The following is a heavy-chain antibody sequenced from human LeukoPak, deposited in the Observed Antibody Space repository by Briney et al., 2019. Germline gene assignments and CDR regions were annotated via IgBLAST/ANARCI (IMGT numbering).Heavy chain of an antibody. D-gene: IGHD6-19*01. J-gene: IGHJ4*02. V-gene: IGHV4-38-2*02. CDR3: ARDLGRSGWYYFDY. CDR2: IFHSGST. CDR1: GHSISSDYY. Sequence: SSETLSLTCTVSGHSISSDYYWGWIRQPPGKGLEWIGSIFHSGSTYYNPSLKSRVTISVDTSKNQFSLKLSSVTATDTAVYYCARDLGRSGWYYFDYWGQGTLVTVSS.